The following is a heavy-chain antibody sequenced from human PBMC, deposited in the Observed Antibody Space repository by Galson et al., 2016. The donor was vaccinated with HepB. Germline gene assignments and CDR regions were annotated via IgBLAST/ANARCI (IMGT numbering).Heavy chain of an antibody. CDR3: ARGRWFDP. J-gene: IGHJ5*02. Sequence: SLRLSCAASGFTFSDYDMHWVRQAPGKGLEWVALISSDEANKDYGDSVKGRFAVSRDNSKNTVYLQMNSLTTDDTAVYYCARGRWFDPWGQGIRVTVSS. CDR1: GFTFSDYD. CDR2: ISSDEANK. V-gene: IGHV3-30*09.